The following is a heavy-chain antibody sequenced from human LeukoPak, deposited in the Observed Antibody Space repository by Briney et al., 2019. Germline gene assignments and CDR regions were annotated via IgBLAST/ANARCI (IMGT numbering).Heavy chain of an antibody. CDR2: ISYDGSNK. J-gene: IGHJ4*02. V-gene: IGHV3-30*03. CDR3: ARAPPENYYDSSGYYY. Sequence: GGSLRLSCAASGFTFSSYGMHWVRQAPGKGLEWVAVISYDGSNKYYADSVKGRFTISRDNSKNTLYLQMNSLRAEDTAVYYCARAPPENYYDSSGYYYWGQGTLVTVSS. CDR1: GFTFSSYG. D-gene: IGHD3-22*01.